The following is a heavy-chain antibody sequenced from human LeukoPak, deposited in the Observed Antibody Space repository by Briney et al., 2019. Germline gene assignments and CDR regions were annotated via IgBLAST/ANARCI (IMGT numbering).Heavy chain of an antibody. D-gene: IGHD6-6*01. CDR3: ARDPKYSSSATNNWFDP. Sequence: ASVKVSCKASGDTFTTYGISWVRQAPGQGLEWMGWIGAYNDNTNYAPKLQGRVTMTTDASTSTAYMGLRSLRSDDTAVYYCARDPKYSSSATNNWFDPWGQGTLVTVSS. J-gene: IGHJ5*02. V-gene: IGHV1-18*01. CDR1: GDTFTTYG. CDR2: IGAYNDNT.